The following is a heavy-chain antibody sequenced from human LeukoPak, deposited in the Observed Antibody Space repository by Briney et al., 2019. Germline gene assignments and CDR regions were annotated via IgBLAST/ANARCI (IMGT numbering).Heavy chain of an antibody. CDR1: GFTFSGSA. CDR3: ARGGFGELLQYYYYYMDV. Sequence: GGSLRLSCAASGFTFSGSAMHWVRQASGKGLEWVGRIRRKANSYATAYAASVKGRFTISRDDSKNTAYLQMNSLKTEDTAVYYCARGGFGELLQYYYYYMDVWGKGTTVTVSS. D-gene: IGHD3-10*01. CDR2: IRRKANSYAT. V-gene: IGHV3-73*01. J-gene: IGHJ6*03.